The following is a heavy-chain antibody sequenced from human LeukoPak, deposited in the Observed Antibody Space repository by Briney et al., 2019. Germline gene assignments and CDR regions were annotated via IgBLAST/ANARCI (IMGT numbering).Heavy chain of an antibody. CDR3: ARDERVLDAFDI. Sequence: SETLSLTCTVSGGSNYWSWIRQPPGKGLEWIGYIYYSGSTNYNPSLKSRVTISVDTSKNQFSLKLSSVTAADTAVYYCARDERVLDAFDIWGQGTMVTVSS. V-gene: IGHV4-59*01. CDR2: IYYSGST. J-gene: IGHJ3*02. CDR1: GGSNY.